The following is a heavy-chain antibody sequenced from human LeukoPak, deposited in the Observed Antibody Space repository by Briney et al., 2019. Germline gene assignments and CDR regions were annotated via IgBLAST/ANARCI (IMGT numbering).Heavy chain of an antibody. J-gene: IGHJ3*02. Sequence: GGSLRLSCAASGFTFDDYGMSWVRQAPGKGLEWVSGINWNGGSTGYADSVKGRFTISRDNAKNSLYLQMNSLRAEDTALYYCARAMEMATTSIFEAFGIWGRGTMVTVSP. V-gene: IGHV3-20*04. CDR3: ARAMEMATTSIFEAFGI. CDR2: INWNGGST. D-gene: IGHD5-24*01. CDR1: GFTFDDYG.